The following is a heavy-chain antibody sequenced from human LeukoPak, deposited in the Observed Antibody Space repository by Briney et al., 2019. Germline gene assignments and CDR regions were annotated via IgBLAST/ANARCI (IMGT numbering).Heavy chain of an antibody. V-gene: IGHV3-30*03. J-gene: IGHJ4*02. CDR1: GFTFSSYG. CDR2: ISYDGSNK. Sequence: GGSLRLSCAASGFTFSSYGMHWVRQAPGKGLEWVAVISYDGSNKYYADSVKGRFTISRDNAKNSLYLKMNSLRAEDTAVYYCARELTNYCSGGSCYSGYFDYWGQGTLVTVSS. CDR3: ARELTNYCSGGSCYSGYFDY. D-gene: IGHD2-15*01.